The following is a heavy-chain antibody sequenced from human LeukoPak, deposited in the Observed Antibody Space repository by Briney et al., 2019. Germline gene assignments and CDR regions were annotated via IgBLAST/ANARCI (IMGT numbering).Heavy chain of an antibody. Sequence: ASVKVSCKASGGTFSSYAISWVRQAPGQGLEWMGIINPSGGSTTYAQMFQGRVILTRDTSTRTVYMELHSLRSEDTAVYCCAKGGRDYGDSSGTDWGQGTLVTVSS. CDR3: AKGGRDYGDSSGTD. D-gene: IGHD4-23*01. CDR2: INPSGGST. J-gene: IGHJ4*02. V-gene: IGHV1-46*01. CDR1: GGTFSSYA.